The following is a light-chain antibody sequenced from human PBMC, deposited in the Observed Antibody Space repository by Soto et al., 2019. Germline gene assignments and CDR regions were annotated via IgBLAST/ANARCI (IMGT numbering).Light chain of an antibody. CDR2: DAS. J-gene: IGKJ5*01. Sequence: DIQMTQSPSSLSASVGDRVTITCQASQNINNYLNWYQQKPGRAPKLLIYDASNLEAGVPSRFRGSGSGTDFTFTISRLQPEDIATYYCQQSYSSPTTFGQGTRLGIK. CDR1: QNINNY. V-gene: IGKV1-33*01. CDR3: QQSYSSPTT.